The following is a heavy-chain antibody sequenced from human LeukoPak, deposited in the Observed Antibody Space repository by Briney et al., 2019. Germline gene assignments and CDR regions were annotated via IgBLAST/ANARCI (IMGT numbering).Heavy chain of an antibody. CDR1: GYTFTSYD. CDR3: ARGRGCTSTTCPYYFDY. V-gene: IGHV1-8*03. CDR2: MNPNSGNT. J-gene: IGHJ4*02. Sequence: ASVKVSCKASGYTFTSYDINWVRQATGQALEWMGWMNPNSGNTGYAQKFQGRVTITRNTSISTDYMELSSLRSEDTAFYYCARGRGCTSTTCPYYFDYWGQGTLVTVSS. D-gene: IGHD2-2*01.